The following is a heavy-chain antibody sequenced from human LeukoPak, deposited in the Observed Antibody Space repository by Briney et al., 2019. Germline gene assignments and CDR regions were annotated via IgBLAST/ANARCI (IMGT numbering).Heavy chain of an antibody. J-gene: IGHJ4*02. D-gene: IGHD1-1*01. CDR2: IYYSGST. Sequence: SETLSLTCTVSGGSINGYYWSWIRQPPGKGLEWIGYIYYSGSTNYNPSLKSRVTISVDTSKNQFSLKLSSVTAADTAVYYCAREYWNDYWGQGGLVTVSS. V-gene: IGHV4-59*01. CDR1: GGSINGYY. CDR3: AREYWNDY.